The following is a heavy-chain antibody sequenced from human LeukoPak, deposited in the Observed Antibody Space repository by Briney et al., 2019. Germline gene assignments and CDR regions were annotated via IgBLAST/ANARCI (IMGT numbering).Heavy chain of an antibody. CDR2: IYSGGST. J-gene: IGHJ4*02. CDR1: GFTVSSNY. V-gene: IGHV3-53*01. CDR3: AREGHYDSSGGYFDH. Sequence: PGGSLRLSCAASGFTVSSNYMSWVRQAPGKGLEWVSVIYSGGSTYYADSVKGRFTISRDNSKNTLYLQMNSLRAEDTAVYYCAREGHYDSSGGYFDHWGQGTLVTVSS. D-gene: IGHD3-22*01.